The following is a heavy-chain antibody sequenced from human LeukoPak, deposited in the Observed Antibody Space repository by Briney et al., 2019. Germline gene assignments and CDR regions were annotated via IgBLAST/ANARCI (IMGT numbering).Heavy chain of an antibody. CDR3: AKDLLARPDY. CDR1: GFTFSSYA. CDR2: ISGSGSGGST. J-gene: IGHJ4*02. Sequence: GGSLRLSCAASGFTFSSYAMSWVRQAPGKGLEWVSAISGSGSGGSTYYADSVKGRFTISRDNSKNTLYLQMNSLRAEDTAVYYCAKDLLARPDYWGQGTLVTVSS. V-gene: IGHV3-23*01. D-gene: IGHD2/OR15-2a*01.